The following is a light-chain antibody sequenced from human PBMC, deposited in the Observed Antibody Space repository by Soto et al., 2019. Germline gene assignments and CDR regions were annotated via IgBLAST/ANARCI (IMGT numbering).Light chain of an antibody. CDR1: QSISSW. J-gene: IGKJ1*01. V-gene: IGKV3-15*01. CDR2: GAS. CDR3: QHYSNWPPWT. Sequence: MTQSPSTLSASVGDRVTITCRASQSISSWLAWYQQKPGQAPRLLIYGASTRATGIPARFSGSGSGTEFTLTISSLQSEDFAVYYCQHYSNWPPWTFGQGTKVEIK.